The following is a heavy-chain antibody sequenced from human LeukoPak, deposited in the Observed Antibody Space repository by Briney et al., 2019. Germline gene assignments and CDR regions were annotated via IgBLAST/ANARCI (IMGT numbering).Heavy chain of an antibody. V-gene: IGHV3-23*01. CDR3: AKYATMVRGSRNWFDP. D-gene: IGHD3-10*01. J-gene: IGHJ5*02. Sequence: GGSLRLSCAASGFTFSSYAMSWVRQAPGKGLEWVSAISGSGGSTYYADSVKGRFTISRDNSKNTLYLQMNSLRAEDTAVYYCAKYATMVRGSRNWFDPWGQGTLVTVSS. CDR2: ISGSGGST. CDR1: GFTFSSYA.